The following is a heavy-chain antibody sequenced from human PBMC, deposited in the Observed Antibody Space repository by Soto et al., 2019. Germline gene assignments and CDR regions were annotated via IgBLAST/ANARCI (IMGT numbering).Heavy chain of an antibody. V-gene: IGHV3-23*04. CDR3: AKVDFKHAFDI. J-gene: IGHJ3*02. CDR1: GFTVSTNY. CDR2: ISGSGGST. Sequence: EVQLVETGGGLIQPGGSLRLSCAASGFTVSTNYMSWVRQAPGKGLEWVSVISGSGGSTYYADSVKGRFTISRDNSKNTLYLQMNSLRAEDTAVYYCAKVDFKHAFDIWGQGTMVTVSS.